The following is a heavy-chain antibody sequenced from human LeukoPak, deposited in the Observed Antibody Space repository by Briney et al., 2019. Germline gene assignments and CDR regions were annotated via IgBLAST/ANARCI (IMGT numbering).Heavy chain of an antibody. CDR2: IYPGNSDT. CDR1: GYSFTSYW. CDR3: ATATITGGYYYGSGSLEAFDI. J-gene: IGHJ3*02. D-gene: IGHD3-10*01. V-gene: IGHV5-51*01. Sequence: GESLKISCKGSGYSFTSYWIGWVRQMPGKGLEWMGIIYPGNSDTRYSPSFQGQVSISADKSISTAYLQWSSLKASDTAMYYCATATITGGYYYGSGSLEAFDIWGQGTMVTVSS.